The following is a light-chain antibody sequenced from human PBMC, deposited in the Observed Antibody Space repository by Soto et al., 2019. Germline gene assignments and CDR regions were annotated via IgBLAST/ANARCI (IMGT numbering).Light chain of an antibody. CDR3: SSYTTSSTVV. V-gene: IGLV2-14*03. CDR2: EVT. CDR1: SSDVGGYSF. J-gene: IGLJ1*01. Sequence: QSVLTQPASVFGSPGQSITISCTGTSSDVGGYSFVSWYQQLPGKAPKLMIYEVTSRPSGVSNRFSGSKSGNTASLTISGLQPEDEAEYYCSSYTTSSTVVFGTGTKVTVL.